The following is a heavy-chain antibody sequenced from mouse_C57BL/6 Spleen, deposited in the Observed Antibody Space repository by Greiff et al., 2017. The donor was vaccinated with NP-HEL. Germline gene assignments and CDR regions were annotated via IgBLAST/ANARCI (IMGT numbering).Heavy chain of an antibody. CDR1: GFTFSSYG. Sequence: EVQGVESGGDLVKPGGSLKLSCAASGFTFSSYGMSWVRQTPDKRLEWVATISSGGSYTYYPDSVKGRFTISRDNAKNTLYLQMSSLKSEDTAMYYCARALTGTGGYYFDYWGQGTTLTVSS. D-gene: IGHD4-1*01. J-gene: IGHJ2*01. CDR2: ISSGGSYT. CDR3: ARALTGTGGYYFDY. V-gene: IGHV5-6*01.